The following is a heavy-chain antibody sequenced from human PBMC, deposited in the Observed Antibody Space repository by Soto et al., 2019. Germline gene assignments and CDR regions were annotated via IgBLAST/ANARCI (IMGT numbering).Heavy chain of an antibody. Sequence: ASVKVSCKASGYTFTSYGISWVRQAPGQGLEWMGWISAYNGNTNYAQKLQGRVTMTTDTSTSTAYMELRSLRSDDTAVYYCARPVSSSWYVDYYYMDVWGKGTTVTVSS. CDR3: ARPVSSSWYVDYYYMDV. D-gene: IGHD6-13*01. J-gene: IGHJ6*03. CDR1: GYTFTSYG. V-gene: IGHV1-18*01. CDR2: ISAYNGNT.